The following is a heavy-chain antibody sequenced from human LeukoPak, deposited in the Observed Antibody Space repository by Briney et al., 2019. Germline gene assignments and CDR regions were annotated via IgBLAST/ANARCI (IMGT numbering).Heavy chain of an antibody. V-gene: IGHV4-30-4*01. Sequence: SETLSLTCTVSGGSISSGDYYWSWIRQPPGKGLEWIGYIYYSGSTYYNPSLKSRVTISVDTSKNQFSLRLSSVTAADTAVYYCARADGLVGSFDYWGQGTLVTVSS. CDR1: GGSISSGDYY. J-gene: IGHJ4*02. CDR3: ARADGLVGSFDY. D-gene: IGHD2-15*01. CDR2: IYYSGST.